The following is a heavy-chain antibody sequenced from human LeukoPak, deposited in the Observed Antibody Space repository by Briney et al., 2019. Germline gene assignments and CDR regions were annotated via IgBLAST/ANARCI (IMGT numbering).Heavy chain of an antibody. Sequence: SETLSLTCTVSGGSISGNTYYWGWIRQPPGKGLEWIWSMFYNGSPYYNPSLKSRVTISVDTSNNQFSLRVSSVTAADTAVYYCARRRGYSGSYYYFDYWGQGTLVTVSS. CDR1: GGSISGNTYY. J-gene: IGHJ4*02. V-gene: IGHV4-39*01. D-gene: IGHD6-13*01. CDR3: ARRRGYSGSYYYFDY. CDR2: MFYNGSP.